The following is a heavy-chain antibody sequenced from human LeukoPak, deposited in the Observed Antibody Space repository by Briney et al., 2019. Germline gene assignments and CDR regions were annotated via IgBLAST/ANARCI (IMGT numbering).Heavy chain of an antibody. Sequence: SETLSLTCTVSGGSISTYYWSWIRQPAGKGLEWIGSIYHSGSTYYNPSLKSRVTISIDTSKNQFSLTLSSVTAADTAVYYCARHVRKRGIAVAGTPGWFDPWGQGTLVTVSS. D-gene: IGHD6-19*01. CDR2: IYHSGST. J-gene: IGHJ5*02. CDR3: ARHVRKRGIAVAGTPGWFDP. V-gene: IGHV4-59*04. CDR1: GGSISTYY.